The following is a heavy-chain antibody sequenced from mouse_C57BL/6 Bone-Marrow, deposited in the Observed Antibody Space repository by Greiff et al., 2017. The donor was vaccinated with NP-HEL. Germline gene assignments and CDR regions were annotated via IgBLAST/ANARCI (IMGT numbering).Heavy chain of an antibody. CDR2: ISYSGST. CDR3: ARHYYDLYFDV. CDR1: GYSITSGYD. D-gene: IGHD2-1*01. V-gene: IGHV3-1*01. Sequence: EVKLMESGPGMVKPSQSLSLTCTVSGYSITSGYDWHWIRHFPGNQLEWMGYISYSGSTNYNPSLKSRIPITHDTSKNHFFLKVNSVTTEDTATYYCARHYYDLYFDVWGTGTTVTVSS. J-gene: IGHJ1*03.